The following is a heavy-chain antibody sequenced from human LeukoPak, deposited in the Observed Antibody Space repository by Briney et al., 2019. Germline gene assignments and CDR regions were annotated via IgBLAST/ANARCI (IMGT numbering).Heavy chain of an antibody. CDR2: INHSGST. Sequence: SETLSLTCAVYGGSFSGYYWSSLRQPPGKGLEWIGEINHSGSTNYNPSLTSRVTISVGTSKNQFSLKLSAVTAADTAVYYCARGAGTPSGYGSDTAGKANWFDPWGQGTLVTVSS. D-gene: IGHD5-12*01. V-gene: IGHV4-34*01. CDR3: ARGAGTPSGYGSDTAGKANWFDP. CDR1: GGSFSGYY. J-gene: IGHJ5*02.